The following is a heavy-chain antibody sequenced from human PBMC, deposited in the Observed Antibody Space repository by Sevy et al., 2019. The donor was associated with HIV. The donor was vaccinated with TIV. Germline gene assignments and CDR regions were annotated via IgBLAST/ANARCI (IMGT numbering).Heavy chain of an antibody. CDR1: GFTFSYSG. D-gene: IGHD2-8*02. J-gene: IGHJ4*02. V-gene: IGHV3-30*02. Sequence: GGSLRLSCAASGFTFSYSGMHWVRQAPGKGLEWVTFIQFDGSSRYYAESVKDRFTILRDNTKNTLYLQMNSLRRDDTAQSYCAKNTAAVGVGGFDYWGQGALVTVSS. CDR3: AKNTAAVGVGGFDY. CDR2: IQFDGSSR.